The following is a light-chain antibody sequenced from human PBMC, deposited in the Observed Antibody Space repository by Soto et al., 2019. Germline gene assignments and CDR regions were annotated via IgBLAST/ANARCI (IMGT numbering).Light chain of an antibody. J-gene: IGKJ1*01. CDR3: HQYGSSPRT. CDR1: QSVSSDS. Sequence: EIVLTQSPGTLSLSPGERGTLSCRASQSVSSDSLAWYQQKPGQAPRLLIYGASSRATGIPDRFSGSGSGTDFTLTIGRLEPEDFAMYYCHQYGSSPRTFGQGTKVEVK. CDR2: GAS. V-gene: IGKV3-20*01.